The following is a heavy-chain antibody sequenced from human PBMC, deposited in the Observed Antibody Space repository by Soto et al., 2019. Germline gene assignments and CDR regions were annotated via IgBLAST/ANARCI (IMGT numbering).Heavy chain of an antibody. D-gene: IGHD1-1*01. V-gene: IGHV4-59*06. CDR3: ARSEARNEIDY. CDR2: IYYSGST. Sequence: SETLSLTCAVNGGSLSGYYWSWIRQHPGKGLEWIGYIYYSGSTYYNPSLKSRVTISVDTSKNQFSLKLSPVTAADTAVYYCARSEARNEIDYWGQGTLVIVSS. CDR1: GGSLSGYY. J-gene: IGHJ4*02.